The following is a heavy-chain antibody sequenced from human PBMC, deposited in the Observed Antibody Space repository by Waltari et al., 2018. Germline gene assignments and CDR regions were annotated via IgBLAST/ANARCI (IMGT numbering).Heavy chain of an antibody. J-gene: IGHJ4*02. CDR3: ARGPTTLYSSGPYYFDY. D-gene: IGHD6-19*01. V-gene: IGHV3-13*01. Sequence: EVQLVESGGGLVQPGGSLRLSCAASGFTFSSYDMHWVRQATGKGLEWVSAIGTGGDTYYPGCVKGRFTISRENAKNSLYLQMNSLRAGDTAVYYCARGPTTLYSSGPYYFDYWGQGTLVTVSS. CDR2: IGTGGDT. CDR1: GFTFSSYD.